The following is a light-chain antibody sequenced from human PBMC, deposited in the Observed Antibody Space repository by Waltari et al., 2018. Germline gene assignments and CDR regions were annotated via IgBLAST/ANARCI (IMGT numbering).Light chain of an antibody. V-gene: IGKV3-20*01. J-gene: IGKJ1*01. CDR2: DAS. CDR1: HSVGKS. CDR3: QKYVSLPAT. Sequence: VLTQSPGPLSLSPGDRATLSCRASHSVGKSLAWYQQKPGQAPRLLVYDASTRATGIPDRFSGSGSGTDFSLTISRLEPEDFSVYYCQKYVSLPATFGQGTNVEIK.